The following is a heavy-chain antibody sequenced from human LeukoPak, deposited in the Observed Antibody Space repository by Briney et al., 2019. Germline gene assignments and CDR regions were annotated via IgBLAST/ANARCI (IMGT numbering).Heavy chain of an antibody. J-gene: IGHJ4*02. D-gene: IGHD4-23*01. V-gene: IGHV3-48*04. Sequence: GGSLRLSCAASGFTFSSYSMNWVRQAPGKGLEWVSYISSSSSTIYYADSVKGRFTISRDNAKNSLYLQMNSLRAEDTAVYYCARQGGGNPLDYWGQGTLVTVSS. CDR2: ISSSSSTI. CDR1: GFTFSSYS. CDR3: ARQGGGNPLDY.